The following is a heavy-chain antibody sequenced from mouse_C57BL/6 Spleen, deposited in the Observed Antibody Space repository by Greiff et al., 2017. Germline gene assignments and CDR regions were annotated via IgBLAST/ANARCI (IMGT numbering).Heavy chain of an antibody. V-gene: IGHV1-81*01. J-gene: IGHJ2*01. CDR1: GYTFTSYG. Sequence: QVQLQQSGAELARPGASVKLSCKASGYTFTSYGISWVKQRTGQGLEWIGEIYPRSGDTYYNEKFKGKATLTADKSSSTAYMELRSLTSEDSAVYFCARGDVSSSLDFGYWGQGTTLTVSS. CDR3: ARGDVSSSLDFGY. D-gene: IGHD1-1*01. CDR2: IYPRSGDT.